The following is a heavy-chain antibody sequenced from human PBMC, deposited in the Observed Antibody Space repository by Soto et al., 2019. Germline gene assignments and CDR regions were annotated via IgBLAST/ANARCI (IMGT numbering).Heavy chain of an antibody. Sequence: SVKVSCTASGCLFSSYAISWVRHAPGQGLEWMGGIIPVFGSTSYAQEFQGRVTMTRDTSTSTVYMELSSLRSEDTAVYYCARATGSGSYYMSYWGQGTLATVSS. V-gene: IGHV1-69*05. CDR2: IIPVFGST. CDR3: ARATGSGSYYMSY. CDR1: GCLFSSYA. D-gene: IGHD3-10*01. J-gene: IGHJ4*02.